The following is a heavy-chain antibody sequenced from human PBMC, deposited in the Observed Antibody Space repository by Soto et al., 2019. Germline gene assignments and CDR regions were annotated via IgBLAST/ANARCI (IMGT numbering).Heavy chain of an antibody. D-gene: IGHD5-18*01. CDR2: FNPTGDTA. Sequence: SVKVSCKASGYTFTSYYIHWVRQAPGQGLEWMGIFNPTGDTASYAQKLQGRVTMTRDTSTGTAYMELGSLRSEDTAVYYCARGGRIVDTGIGYYYYHAMDVWGQGTTVTV. CDR1: GYTFTSYY. V-gene: IGHV1-46*01. CDR3: ARGGRIVDTGIGYYYYHAMDV. J-gene: IGHJ6*02.